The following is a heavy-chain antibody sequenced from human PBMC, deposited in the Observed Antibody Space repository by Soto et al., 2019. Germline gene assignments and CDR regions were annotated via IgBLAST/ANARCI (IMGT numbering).Heavy chain of an antibody. CDR3: AKGEWELLGIDY. CDR1: GFTFSSCA. D-gene: IGHD1-26*01. Sequence: GGSLRLSCAASGFTFSSCAMHWVRQAPGKGLEWVAVISYGGSDKYYADSVKGRFTISRDNSKNTLDLQMNSLRPEDTAVYYCAKGEWELLGIDYYGQGTLVTVSS. J-gene: IGHJ4*02. V-gene: IGHV3-30*18. CDR2: ISYGGSDK.